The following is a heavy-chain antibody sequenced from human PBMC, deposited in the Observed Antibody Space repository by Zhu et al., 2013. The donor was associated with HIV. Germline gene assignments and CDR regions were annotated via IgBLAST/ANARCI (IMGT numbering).Heavy chain of an antibody. Sequence: QVQLVQSGAEVKKPGASVKVSCKASGYTFTGYYMHWVRQAPGQGPEWMGWINPNSGGTNYAQKFQGRVTMTRDTSISTAYMELSRLRSDDTAVYYCARDELAYCGGDCYSGHPFDLWGRGTLVTVSS. CDR2: INPNSGGT. CDR3: ARDELAYCGGDCYSGHPFDL. V-gene: IGHV1-2*02. CDR1: GYTFTGYY. D-gene: IGHD2-21*02. J-gene: IGHJ2*01.